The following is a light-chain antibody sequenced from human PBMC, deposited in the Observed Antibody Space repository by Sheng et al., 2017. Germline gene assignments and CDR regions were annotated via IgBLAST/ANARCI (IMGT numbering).Light chain of an antibody. J-gene: IGKJ2*03. CDR2: GAS. CDR3: QQYGNSPYS. V-gene: IGKV3-20*01. CDR1: QSVSNY. Sequence: DIVLTQSPGTLSLSPGETATLSCRASQSVSNYLAWYQQKPGQAPRLLIYGASTRATGIPDRFSGSGSGTDFTLAVSRLEPEDFAVYYCQQYGNSPYSFGQGTKLEIK.